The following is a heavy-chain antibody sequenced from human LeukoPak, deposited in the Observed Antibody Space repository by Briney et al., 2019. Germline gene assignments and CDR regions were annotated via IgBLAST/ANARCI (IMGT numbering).Heavy chain of an antibody. CDR1: GGSISSSYY. J-gene: IGHJ4*02. D-gene: IGHD5-12*01. CDR2: IYYSGST. V-gene: IGHV4-39*01. Sequence: PSETLSLTCSVSGGSISSSYYWGWIRQPPGQGLEWIGSIYYSGSTYYNPSLKSRATMSVDTSKNQFSLKLSSVTAADTAVYYCARHRRLFTSFDSWGQGTLVTVSS. CDR3: ARHRRLFTSFDS.